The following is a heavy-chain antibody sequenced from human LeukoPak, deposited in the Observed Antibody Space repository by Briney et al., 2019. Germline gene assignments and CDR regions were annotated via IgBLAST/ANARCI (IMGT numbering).Heavy chain of an antibody. Sequence: GGSLRLSCAASEFIFSGYWMNWVRQAPGKGLEWVANIKQDGSEKQYVDSVRGRFTISRDNAKNSLYLQMNSLRAEDTAIYYCAKGAYDYIEIAYFDSWGQGTLVTVSS. CDR1: EFIFSGYW. D-gene: IGHD5-12*01. CDR2: IKQDGSEK. V-gene: IGHV3-7*03. CDR3: AKGAYDYIEIAYFDS. J-gene: IGHJ4*02.